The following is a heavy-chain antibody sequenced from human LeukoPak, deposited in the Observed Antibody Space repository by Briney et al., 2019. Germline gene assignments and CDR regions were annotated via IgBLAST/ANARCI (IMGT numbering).Heavy chain of an antibody. V-gene: IGHV3-23*01. CDR3: AKVGGGYRPPNGYFYY. D-gene: IGHD1-26*01. CDR1: GFTFSSYA. CDR2: ISGSGGST. J-gene: IGHJ4*02. Sequence: TGGSLRLSCAASGFTFSSYAMSWVRQAPGKGLEWVSAISGSGGSTYYADSVKGRFTISRDNSKNTLYLQMNSLRAEDTAVYYCAKVGGGYRPPNGYFYYWGQGTLVTVSS.